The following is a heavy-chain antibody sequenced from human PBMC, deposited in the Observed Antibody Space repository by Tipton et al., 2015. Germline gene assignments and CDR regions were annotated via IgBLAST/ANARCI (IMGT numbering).Heavy chain of an antibody. D-gene: IGHD3-3*01. CDR1: GGSISSGAYY. V-gene: IGHV4-31*03. CDR2: IYYTGST. J-gene: IGHJ6*02. CDR3: ARAATYYHFWSDYHDYYGMDV. Sequence: TLSLTCTVSGGSISSGAYYWSWIRQHPGKGLEWIGYIYYTGSTYCNPSLKSRATISVDTSKNQFSLKLSSVTAADTAVYYCARAATYYHFWSDYHDYYGMDVWGQGTTVTVSS.